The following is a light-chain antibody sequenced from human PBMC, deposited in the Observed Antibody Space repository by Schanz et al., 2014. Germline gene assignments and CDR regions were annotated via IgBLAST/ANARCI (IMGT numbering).Light chain of an antibody. Sequence: EIMLTQSPGTLSLSPGERATLSCRASQTVNTYLAWYQQRPGQAPRLLIYGVSSRATGIPDRFSGSGSGTDFTLTISRLEPEDFAVYYCHQYINSPFTFGPGTKLDLK. CDR2: GVS. J-gene: IGKJ3*01. CDR3: HQYINSPFT. V-gene: IGKV3-20*01. CDR1: QTVNTY.